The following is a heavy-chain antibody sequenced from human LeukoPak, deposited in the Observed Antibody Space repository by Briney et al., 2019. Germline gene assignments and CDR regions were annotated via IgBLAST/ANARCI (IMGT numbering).Heavy chain of an antibody. V-gene: IGHV3-7*01. J-gene: IGHJ3*02. D-gene: IGHD2/OR15-2a*01. CDR3: ARPRAPVTRISSFDM. CDR2: IKQDGSQK. Sequence: GGSLRLSCAASGLTFSNYWMTWVRQAPGKGLEWVANIKQDGSQKYYVDSLKGRFTISRDNAKNSVYLQMSSLRGDGTAVYYCARPRAPVTRISSFDMWGQGTMVTVSS. CDR1: GLTFSNYW.